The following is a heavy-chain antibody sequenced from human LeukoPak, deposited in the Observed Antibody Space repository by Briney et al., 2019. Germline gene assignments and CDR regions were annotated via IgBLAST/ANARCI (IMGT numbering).Heavy chain of an antibody. CDR2: IIPIFGTA. V-gene: IGHV1-69*01. Sequence: ASVKVSCRASGGTFSSYAISWVRQAPGQGLEWMGGIIPIFGTANYAQKFQGRVTITADESTSTAYMELSSLRSEDTAVYYCARASSGSYCYYYYMDVWGKGTTVTISS. J-gene: IGHJ6*03. D-gene: IGHD1-26*01. CDR1: GGTFSSYA. CDR3: ARASSGSYCYYYYMDV.